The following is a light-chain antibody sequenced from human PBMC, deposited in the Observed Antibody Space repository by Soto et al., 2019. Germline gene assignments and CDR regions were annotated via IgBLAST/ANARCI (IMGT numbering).Light chain of an antibody. CDR3: QQRADWPAT. V-gene: IGKV3-11*01. CDR2: DAS. CDR1: QSVSTY. J-gene: IGKJ3*01. Sequence: EIVLTQSPATLSLSPGERAILSCRASQSVSTYLAWYQQKPGQAPRLLIFDASNRATGLPARFSGSGSGTDFTLTISSLEPEDFAVYYCQQRADWPATFGPGTKVDIK.